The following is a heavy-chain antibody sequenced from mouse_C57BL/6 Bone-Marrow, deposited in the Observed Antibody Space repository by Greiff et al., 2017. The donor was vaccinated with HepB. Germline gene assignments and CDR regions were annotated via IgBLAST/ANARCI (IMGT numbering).Heavy chain of an antibody. J-gene: IGHJ4*01. CDR1: GFSFNTYA. CDR2: IRSKSNNYAT. CDR3: VRQGYYSNPESISDY. Sequence: EVQVVESGGGLVQPKGSLKLSCAASGFSFNTYAMNWVRQAPGKGLEWVARIRSKSNNYATYYADSVKDRFTISRDDSESMLYLQMNNLKTEDTAMYYCVRQGYYSNPESISDYWGQGTSVTVSS. V-gene: IGHV10-1*01. D-gene: IGHD2-5*01.